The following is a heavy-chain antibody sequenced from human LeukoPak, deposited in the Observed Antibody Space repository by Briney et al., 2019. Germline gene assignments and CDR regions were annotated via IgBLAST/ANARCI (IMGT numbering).Heavy chain of an antibody. J-gene: IGHJ6*03. CDR3: ARVSWFPGTSYYYMDV. V-gene: IGHV4-59*01. CDR2: IYYSGST. D-gene: IGHD1-1*01. CDR1: DGAIGTYY. Sequence: SETLSLTCTVSDGAIGTYYWSWIRQTPGKGLEWIGYIYYSGSTNYNPSLESRVTISVDTSKNQFSLKLRSVTAADTAVYFCARVSWFPGTSYYYMDVWGKGTTVTVSS.